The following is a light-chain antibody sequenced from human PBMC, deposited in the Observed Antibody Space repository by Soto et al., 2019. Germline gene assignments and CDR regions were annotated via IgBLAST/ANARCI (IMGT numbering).Light chain of an antibody. Sequence: QFALTQPPSVSGTPGQRVSISCSGDSSTFANNYVHWYQQVPGAAPKLLMYRTDQRPSGVPERFSGSKSGTSASLTISGLRPEDEAQYYCAAYTGNWNGPVFGGGTKLTVL. CDR2: RTD. CDR1: SSTFANNY. CDR3: AAYTGNWNGPV. J-gene: IGLJ2*01. V-gene: IGLV1-47*01.